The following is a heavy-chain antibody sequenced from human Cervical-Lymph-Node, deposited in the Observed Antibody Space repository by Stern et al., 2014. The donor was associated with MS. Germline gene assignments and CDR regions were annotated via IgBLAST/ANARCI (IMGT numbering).Heavy chain of an antibody. D-gene: IGHD3-22*01. CDR1: GYSFSMYG. Sequence: VQLVQSGAEVKRPGASVKVSCKTSGYSFSMYGINWVRQAPGQGLEWMGWISPYNGNTDYAQKVEGRVTLTTDTSTSTAYMELRGLRSDDTAVYYCARPYYYESSGYYDSWGQGTLVTVSS. CDR2: ISPYNGNT. CDR3: ARPYYYESSGYYDS. V-gene: IGHV1-18*01. J-gene: IGHJ5*01.